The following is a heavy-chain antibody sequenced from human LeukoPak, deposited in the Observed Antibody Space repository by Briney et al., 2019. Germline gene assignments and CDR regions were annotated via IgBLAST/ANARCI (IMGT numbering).Heavy chain of an antibody. CDR2: ISGSGGST. V-gene: IGHV3-23*01. CDR1: GGTFSSYA. D-gene: IGHD2-21*01. Sequence: SCKASGGTFSSYAMSWVRQAPGKGLEWVSAISGSGGSTYYADSVKGRFTISRDNSKNTLYLQMNSLRAEDTAVYYCAKEQNIVVVIAKLFDFWGQGTLVTVSS. J-gene: IGHJ4*02. CDR3: AKEQNIVVVIAKLFDF.